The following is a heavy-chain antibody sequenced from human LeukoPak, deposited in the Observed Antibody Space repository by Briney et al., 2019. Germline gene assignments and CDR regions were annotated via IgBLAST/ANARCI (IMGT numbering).Heavy chain of an antibody. J-gene: IGHJ4*02. CDR1: GSTFRNYA. V-gene: IGHV3-23*01. CDR3: AKDQTEILTGNYNF. CDR2: ISGSTGST. Sequence: GGSLRLSCAASGSTFRNYAMSWVRQAPRKGLEWVSSISGSTGSTYYADSVKGRFTISRDNSKNTLYLQMNSLRAEDTAVYYCAKDQTEILTGNYNFWGQGTLVTVSS. D-gene: IGHD3-9*01.